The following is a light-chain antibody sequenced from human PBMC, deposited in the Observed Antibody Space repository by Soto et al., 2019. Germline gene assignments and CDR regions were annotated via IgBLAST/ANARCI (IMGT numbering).Light chain of an antibody. CDR1: ISNIGGTNY. CDR3: ASWDDRLGAVI. V-gene: IGLV1-47*02. Sequence: QSVLTRPPSACGTPGQKDFISCSGSISNIGGTNYAYWYQQLPGAAPKLLMHSNNLRPSGVPERIYGSKFGTAASLAISGLRSEDAAVYYCASWDDRLGAVIFGGGTKVTV. J-gene: IGLJ2*01. CDR2: SNN.